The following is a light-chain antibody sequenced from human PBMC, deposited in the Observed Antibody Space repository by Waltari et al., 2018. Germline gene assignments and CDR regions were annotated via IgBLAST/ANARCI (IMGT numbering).Light chain of an antibody. CDR1: QSISSY. CDR3: RKSYSTPST. Sequence: FQLTQSPSSLSASVGARVTITCPASQSISSYVTCYQQKPGKDPQLLISAASSLQSGVPTRFSRRGAGTDFNLTISSLQPEDLATYDSRKSYSTPSTLGPGTKVDIK. CDR2: AAS. J-gene: IGKJ3*01. V-gene: IGKV1-39*01.